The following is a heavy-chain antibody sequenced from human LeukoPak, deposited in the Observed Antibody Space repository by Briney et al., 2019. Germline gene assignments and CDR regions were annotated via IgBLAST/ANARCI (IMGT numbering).Heavy chain of an antibody. D-gene: IGHD2-21*02. Sequence: GGSLRLSCAASGFTFSSYGMHWVRQAPGKGLEWVAVIWYDGSNKYYADSVKGRFTISRDNSKNTLYLQMNSLRAEDTAVYYCARNLLGGGGDQYYFDYWGQGTLVTVSS. CDR3: ARNLLGGGGDQYYFDY. CDR2: IWYDGSNK. V-gene: IGHV3-33*01. J-gene: IGHJ4*02. CDR1: GFTFSSYG.